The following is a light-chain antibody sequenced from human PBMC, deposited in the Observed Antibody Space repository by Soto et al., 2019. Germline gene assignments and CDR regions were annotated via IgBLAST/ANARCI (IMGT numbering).Light chain of an antibody. Sequence: IQLTQSPSSLSASVGDRVTITCRASQSLNNYLAWYQQKPGKAPKLLIYDASNLESGVPSRFSGGGSGTEFSLTISSLQPDDFATYYCQQYNYFWAFGQGPRWIS. V-gene: IGKV1-5*01. J-gene: IGKJ1*01. CDR3: QQYNYFWA. CDR2: DAS. CDR1: QSLNNY.